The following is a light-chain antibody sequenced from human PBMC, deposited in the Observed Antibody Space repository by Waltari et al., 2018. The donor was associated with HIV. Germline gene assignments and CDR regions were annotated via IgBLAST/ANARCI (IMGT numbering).Light chain of an antibody. CDR1: QDISGA. CDR3: QQFNSYPLT. V-gene: IGKV1-13*02. J-gene: IGKJ4*01. CDR2: DAS. Sequence: ITCRASQDISGALAWYQQKPGKPPKLLIHDASILETGVPSKFSGSGAGADFTLTISSLQPEDFATYYCQQFNSYPLTFGAGTKVEIK.